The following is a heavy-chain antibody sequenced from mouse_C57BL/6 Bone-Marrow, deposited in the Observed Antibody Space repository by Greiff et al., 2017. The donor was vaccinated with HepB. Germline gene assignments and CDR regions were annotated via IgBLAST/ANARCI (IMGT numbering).Heavy chain of an antibody. D-gene: IGHD1-1*01. J-gene: IGHJ2*01. Sequence: VQLQQPGAELVRPGSSVKLSCTASGYTFTSYWMHWVKQRPIQGLEWIGNIDPSDSETHYNQKFKDKATLTVDKSSSTAYMQLSSLTSEDSAVYYCARWGYYYGSSSYYFDYWGQGTTLTVSS. V-gene: IGHV1-52*01. CDR2: IDPSDSET. CDR1: GYTFTSYW. CDR3: ARWGYYYGSSSYYFDY.